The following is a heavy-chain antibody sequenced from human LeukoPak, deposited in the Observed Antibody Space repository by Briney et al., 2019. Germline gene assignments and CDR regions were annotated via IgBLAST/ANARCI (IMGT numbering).Heavy chain of an antibody. CDR1: SGSVSSGSYY. D-gene: IGHD3-22*01. CDR2: IYYSGST. J-gene: IGHJ4*02. V-gene: IGHV4-61*01. CDR3: AKVSDRDSSGYYWGFEY. Sequence: KPSETLSLTCTVSSGSVSSGSYYWSWIRQPPGKGLEWIGYIYYSGSTNYNPSLKSRVTISVDTSRNQSSLKLTSVTAADTAVYYCAKVSDRDSSGYYWGFEYWGQGTLVTVSS.